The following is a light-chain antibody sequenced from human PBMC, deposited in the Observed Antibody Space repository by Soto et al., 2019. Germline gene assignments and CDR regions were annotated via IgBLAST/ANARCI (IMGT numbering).Light chain of an antibody. CDR2: RAS. CDR3: QQYGGSPGT. V-gene: IGKV3-20*01. J-gene: IGKJ1*01. Sequence: PGERATLSCRASQSVSSSYLAWYQQKPGRTPRLLIYRASSRATGIPDRFSGSGSGTDFTLTISRLEPEDFAVYYCQQYGGSPGTFGQGTKVEIK. CDR1: QSVSSSY.